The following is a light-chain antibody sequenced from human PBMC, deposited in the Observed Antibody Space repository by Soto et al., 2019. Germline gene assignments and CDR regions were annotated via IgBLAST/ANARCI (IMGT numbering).Light chain of an antibody. V-gene: IGKV2-28*01. J-gene: IGKJ1*01. CDR1: QSLLHTYGYNY. Sequence: DIVMTQSPLSLPVTPGEPASISCRSSQSLLHTYGYNYLDWYLQKPGQSPQLLIYLGSNRASGVPDRFGGSGSGTDFTLKISRVEAEHVGVYYCMQALQTPPTFGQGTKVDIK. CDR2: LGS. CDR3: MQALQTPPT.